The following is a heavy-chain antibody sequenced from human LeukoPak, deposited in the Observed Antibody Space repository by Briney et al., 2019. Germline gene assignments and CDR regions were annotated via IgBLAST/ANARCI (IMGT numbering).Heavy chain of an antibody. D-gene: IGHD3-22*01. V-gene: IGHV3-23*01. J-gene: IGHJ4*02. CDR3: AIMHGYYDGSGYWVQ. CDR2: ISPSADRT. Sequence: GGSLGLSCASSGFTFSSYAMSWVRQAPGKGLEWVSFISPSADRTSNADSVEGRFTISRDNPRNTLYLQMNSLRDEDTAVYYCAIMHGYYDGSGYWVQWGQGTLVTVSS. CDR1: GFTFSSYA.